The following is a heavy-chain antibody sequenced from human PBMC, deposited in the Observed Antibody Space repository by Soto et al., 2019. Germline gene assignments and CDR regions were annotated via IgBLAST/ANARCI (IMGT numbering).Heavy chain of an antibody. V-gene: IGHV1-69*02. J-gene: IGHJ5*02. Sequence: QVQLVQSGAEVKKPGSSVKVSCKASGGTFSSYTISWVRQAPGQGLEWMGRIIPILGIANYAQKFQGRVTITADKSTSTAYMELSSLRSEDTAVYYCARSLHHHLITMVRVESFPFDPWGQGTLVTVSS. D-gene: IGHD3-10*01. CDR3: ARSLHHHLITMVRVESFPFDP. CDR2: IIPILGIA. CDR1: GGTFSSYT.